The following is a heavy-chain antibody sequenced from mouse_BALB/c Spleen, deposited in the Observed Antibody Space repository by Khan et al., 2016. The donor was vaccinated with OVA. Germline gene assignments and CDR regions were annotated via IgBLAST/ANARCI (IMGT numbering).Heavy chain of an antibody. D-gene: IGHD2-14*01. Sequence: QVQLQQSGAELVKPGASVTLSCKASGYTFTSYDINWVRQRPEQGLEWIGWIFPGDGSTKYNEKFKGRATLTTDKSSSTAYMHLSRLTSEDSAVYCCARGGYGGFAYWGQGTLVTVSA. CDR3: ARGGYGGFAY. J-gene: IGHJ3*01. CDR2: IFPGDGST. V-gene: IGHV1-85*01. CDR1: GYTFTSYD.